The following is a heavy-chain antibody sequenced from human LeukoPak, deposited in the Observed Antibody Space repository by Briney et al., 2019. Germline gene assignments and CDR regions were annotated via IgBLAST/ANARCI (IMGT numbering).Heavy chain of an antibody. Sequence: SGTLSLTCAVSGGSISSSNWWSWVRQPPGKGLEWIGEIYHSGSTNYNPSLKSRVTISVDTSKSQFSLKLRSVTAADTAMYYCARDLFGSGSYNPFDYWGQGTLVTVSS. V-gene: IGHV4-4*02. CDR1: GGSISSSNW. CDR2: IYHSGST. CDR3: ARDLFGSGSYNPFDY. J-gene: IGHJ4*02. D-gene: IGHD3-10*01.